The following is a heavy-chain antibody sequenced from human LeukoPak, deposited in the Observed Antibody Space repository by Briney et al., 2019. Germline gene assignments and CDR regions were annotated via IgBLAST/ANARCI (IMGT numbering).Heavy chain of an antibody. CDR1: GFTFSDYY. CDR2: MSSSGSTI. V-gene: IGHV3-11*04. J-gene: IGHJ6*02. Sequence: GGSLRLSCAASGFTFSDYYMSLIRQAPGKGLEWVSYMSSSGSTIYYADSVKGRFTISRDNSKNTLYLQMNSLRAEDTAVYYCARGAGPFVYYYYGMDVWGQGTTVTVSS. D-gene: IGHD6-19*01. CDR3: ARGAGPFVYYYYGMDV.